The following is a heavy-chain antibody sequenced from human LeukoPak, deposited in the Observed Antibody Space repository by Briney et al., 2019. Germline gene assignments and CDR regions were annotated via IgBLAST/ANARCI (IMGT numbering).Heavy chain of an antibody. J-gene: IGHJ1*01. V-gene: IGHV1-18*01. CDR1: GYTFTSYG. Sequence: ASVKVSCKASGYTFTSYGISWVRQAPGQGLEWMGWISAYNGNTNYAQKLQGRVTMTTDTSTSTAYMELRSLRSDDTAVYYCARDLRSPADYDFWSGYPAPDFQHWGQGTLVTVSS. D-gene: IGHD3-3*01. CDR2: ISAYNGNT. CDR3: ARDLRSPADYDFWSGYPAPDFQH.